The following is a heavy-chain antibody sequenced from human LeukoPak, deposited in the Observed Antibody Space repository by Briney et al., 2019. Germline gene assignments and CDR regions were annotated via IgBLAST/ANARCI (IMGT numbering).Heavy chain of an antibody. D-gene: IGHD4-23*01. CDR3: AKGGEYDGNFFDY. Sequence: GGALRLSRAGSGFTLSKYGMHWVRPAPGRGLGWGAVISYDGSDKYYADSVKGRFTISRDNSKNTLYLQMNSLRAEDTAVYYCAKGGEYDGNFFDYWGQGTLVTVSS. CDR1: GFTLSKYG. J-gene: IGHJ4*02. V-gene: IGHV3-30*18. CDR2: ISYDGSDK.